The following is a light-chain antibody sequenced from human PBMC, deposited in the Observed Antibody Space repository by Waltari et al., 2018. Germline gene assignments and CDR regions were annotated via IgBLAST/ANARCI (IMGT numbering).Light chain of an antibody. CDR3: AAWVDSLYGCF. CDR1: SSSIGSNP. J-gene: IGLJ1*01. CDR2: TDS. V-gene: IGLV1-44*01. Sequence: QSVLTQPPSASGTPGQTVSISCSGSSSSIGSNPVIWYQVLPGTAPRHLILTDSKRPSGVPDRFSASRSGTSSSLAIGGLQFEDAAEYYCAAWVDSLYGCFFGTGTRVTVL.